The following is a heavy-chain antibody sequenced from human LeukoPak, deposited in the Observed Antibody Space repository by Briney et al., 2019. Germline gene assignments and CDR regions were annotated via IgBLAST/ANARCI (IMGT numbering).Heavy chain of an antibody. Sequence: ASVKVSCKASGYTFTDYDINWVRQATGQGPEWMGWMNPNRGYTGYAQKFQGRVTMTRDTSINTAYMELSSLTSEDTAVYYCARRRGYCSDGYCYGIDYWGQGSLVTVSS. CDR2: MNPNRGYT. V-gene: IGHV1-8*01. CDR3: ARRRGYCSDGYCYGIDY. J-gene: IGHJ4*02. CDR1: GYTFTDYD. D-gene: IGHD2-15*01.